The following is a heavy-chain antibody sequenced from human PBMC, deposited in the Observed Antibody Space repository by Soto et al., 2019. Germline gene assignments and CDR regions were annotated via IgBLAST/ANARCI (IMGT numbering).Heavy chain of an antibody. Sequence: ASVKVSCKAFGYSFISHYMHWVRQAPGQGLEWMGTIHPAGINTAYAQKFQGRVTMTTDTSTSTVYMELTSLTSEDTAVYYCARDTRWKDLVWWFYPWG. CDR2: IHPAGINT. CDR1: GYSFISHY. CDR3: ARDTRWKDLVWWFYP. J-gene: IGHJ5*02. D-gene: IGHD1-1*01. V-gene: IGHV1-46*03.